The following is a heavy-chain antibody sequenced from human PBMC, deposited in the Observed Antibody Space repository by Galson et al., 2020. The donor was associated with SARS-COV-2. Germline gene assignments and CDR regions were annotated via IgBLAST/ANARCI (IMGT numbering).Heavy chain of an antibody. Sequence: GESLKISCAASGFTFSNYGMNWVRQTPGKGLEWVAYIALGGSPIYYADSVKGRFTISRDNGKKSLYLQMDSLTEEDTAMYYCARDPGEYCTGGNCFLWHLDSWGQGTLVSVSS. CDR3: ARDPGEYCTGGNCFLWHLDS. CDR1: GFTFSNYG. J-gene: IGHJ4*02. CDR2: IALGGSPI. V-gene: IGHV3-48*02. D-gene: IGHD2-8*02.